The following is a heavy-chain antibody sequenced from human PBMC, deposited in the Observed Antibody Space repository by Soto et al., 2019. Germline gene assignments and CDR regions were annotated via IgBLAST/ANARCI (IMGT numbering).Heavy chain of an antibody. CDR2: ISGSGGST. CDR3: AKDGWNMIVVVAVYFDY. CDR1: GFTFSSYA. J-gene: IGHJ4*02. D-gene: IGHD3-22*01. V-gene: IGHV3-23*01. Sequence: PGGSLRLSCAASGFTFSSYAMSWVRQAPGKGLEWVSAISGSGGSTYYADSVKGRFTISRDNSKNTLYLQMNSLRAGDTAVYYCAKDGWNMIVVVAVYFDYWGQGTLVTVSS.